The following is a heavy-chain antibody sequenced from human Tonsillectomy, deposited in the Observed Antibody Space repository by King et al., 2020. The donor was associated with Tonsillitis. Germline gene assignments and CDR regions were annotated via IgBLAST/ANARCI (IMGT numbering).Heavy chain of an antibody. D-gene: IGHD3-9*01. CDR3: AKVADSLTGYPSCDFDY. Sequence: VQLVESGGALVQPGGSLRLSCAASGFTFSSYAMSWVRQAPGKGLEWVSAISGSGGSTYYAEFVKGRFTISRDNSKNTLYLQMNSLRAEDTAVYYCAKVADSLTGYPSCDFDYWGQGTLVTVSS. CDR2: ISGSGGST. J-gene: IGHJ4*02. V-gene: IGHV3-23*04. CDR1: GFTFSSYA.